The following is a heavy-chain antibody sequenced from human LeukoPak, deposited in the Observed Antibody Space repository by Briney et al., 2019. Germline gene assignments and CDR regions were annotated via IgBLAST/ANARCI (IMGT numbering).Heavy chain of an antibody. CDR3: ARERPGIAVAGTGFAY. V-gene: IGHV1-2*02. D-gene: IGHD6-19*01. Sequence: ASVNVSCKASGYILTGYYMHWAGQAPGQGLEWLGWINPKSGGTKYAQKFQGRVTMTRDTSTSTAYMEVSRLTSDDTAVYYCARERPGIAVAGTGFAYWGQGTLVTVSS. CDR2: INPKSGGT. CDR1: GYILTGYY. J-gene: IGHJ4*02.